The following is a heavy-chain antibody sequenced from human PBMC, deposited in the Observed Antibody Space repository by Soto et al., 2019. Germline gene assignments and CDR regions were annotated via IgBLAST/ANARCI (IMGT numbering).Heavy chain of an antibody. CDR2: IIPIFGTA. CDR3: ASTIGYSSSWSNYGMDV. V-gene: IGHV1-69*13. CDR1: GGTFSSYA. J-gene: IGHJ6*02. D-gene: IGHD6-13*01. Sequence: SVKVSCKTSGGTFSSYAISWVRQAPGQGLEWMGGIIPIFGTANYAQKFQGRVTITADESTSTAYMELSSLRSEDTAVYYCASTIGYSSSWSNYGMDVWGQGTTVTVSS.